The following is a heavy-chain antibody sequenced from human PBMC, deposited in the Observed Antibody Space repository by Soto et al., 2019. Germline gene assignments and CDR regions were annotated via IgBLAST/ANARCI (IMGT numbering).Heavy chain of an antibody. CDR3: AKVCRDGYKNYYYYGMDV. D-gene: IGHD5-12*01. Sequence: GGSLRLSCAASGFTFSSYGMHWVRQAPGKGLEWVAVISYDGSNKYYADSVKGRFTISRDNSKNTLYLQMNSLRAEDTAVYYCAKVCRDGYKNYYYYGMDVWGQGTTVTVSS. J-gene: IGHJ6*02. V-gene: IGHV3-30*18. CDR1: GFTFSSYG. CDR2: ISYDGSNK.